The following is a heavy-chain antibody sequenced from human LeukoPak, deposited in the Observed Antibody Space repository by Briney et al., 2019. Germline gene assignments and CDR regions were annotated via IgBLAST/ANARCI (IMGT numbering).Heavy chain of an antibody. Sequence: PGGSLRLSCAASGFTFSNYAIHWIRQGPGKGLKWVAIISYDGTNKYYADSVKGRFSISRDNSKNTLYLQMNSLRAEDTAVYYCAKDWAVAGTYYYYGMDVWGQGTTVTVSS. D-gene: IGHD6-19*01. CDR2: ISYDGTNK. V-gene: IGHV3-30*18. J-gene: IGHJ6*02. CDR3: AKDWAVAGTYYYYGMDV. CDR1: GFTFSNYA.